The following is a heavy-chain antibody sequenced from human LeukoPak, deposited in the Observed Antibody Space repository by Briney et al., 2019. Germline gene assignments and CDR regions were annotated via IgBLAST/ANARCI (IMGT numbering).Heavy chain of an antibody. CDR2: IYSGGST. D-gene: IGHD4-17*01. CDR1: VYTVSSNY. J-gene: IGHJ4*02. Sequence: PGGSLRLSCAASVYTVSSNYMSWVRHAPGKGLEWLSFIYSGGSTYYGDSVKGRFTISRENSKNTLYLQMNSLRAEDTAVYYCGRDNYGDYAFDYWGQGTLVSVSS. V-gene: IGHV3-66*01. CDR3: GRDNYGDYAFDY.